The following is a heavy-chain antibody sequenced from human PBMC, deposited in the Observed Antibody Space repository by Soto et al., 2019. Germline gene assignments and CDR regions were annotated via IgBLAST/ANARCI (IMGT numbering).Heavy chain of an antibody. D-gene: IGHD3-10*01. J-gene: IGHJ5*02. CDR2: IYHSGST. CDR1: GGSISSSNW. Sequence: PSETLSLTCAVSGGSISSSNWWSWVRQPPGKGLEWIGEIYHSGSTNYTPSLKSRVTISVDTSKNQFSLKLTSVTAADTALSYCARGGRTWYGDNWLDPWGPGTLVNASS. CDR3: ARGGRTWYGDNWLDP. V-gene: IGHV4-4*02.